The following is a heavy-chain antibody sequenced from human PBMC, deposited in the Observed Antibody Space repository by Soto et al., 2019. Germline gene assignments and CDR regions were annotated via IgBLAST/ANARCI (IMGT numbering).Heavy chain of an antibody. J-gene: IGHJ4*02. V-gene: IGHV1-18*01. CDR3: ARASGTGVGTPSY. CDR1: GYTFSNYG. D-gene: IGHD1-26*01. Sequence: QVHLVQSGPEVKKPGASAKVSCKASGYTFSNYGISWMRQVPGQGLEWMGWISAYNGETKYAQKFQGRVTMTTEISTTTAYMELGSLRSADTAVDYCARASGTGVGTPSYWGQVPLVTVAS. CDR2: ISAYNGET.